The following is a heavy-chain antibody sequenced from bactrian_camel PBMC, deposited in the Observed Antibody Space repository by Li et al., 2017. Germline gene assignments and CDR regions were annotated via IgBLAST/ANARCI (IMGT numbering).Heavy chain of an antibody. CDR2: IETHYGST. J-gene: IGHJ4*01. CDR3: AQETYGTPAY. V-gene: IGHV3S1*01. Sequence: HVQLVESGGGSVQAGGSLRLSCAASGYVISTNCMGWFRQAPGKAREGVATIETHYGSTNYADSVKGRFTISQDNAKNTVYTVYLQMNSLKTEDGAMYYCAQETYGTPAYWGQGTQVTVS. CDR1: GYVISTNC. D-gene: IGHD2*01.